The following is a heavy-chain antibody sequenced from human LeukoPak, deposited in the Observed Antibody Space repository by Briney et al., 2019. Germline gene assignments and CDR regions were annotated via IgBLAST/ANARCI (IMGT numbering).Heavy chain of an antibody. V-gene: IGHV3-30-3*01. CDR1: GFTFSSYA. CDR3: AKDLLSQQVARCFDY. CDR2: ISYDGSNK. D-gene: IGHD6-13*01. Sequence: GRSLRLSCAASGFTFSSYAMHWVRQAPGKGLEWVAVISYDGSNKYYADSVKGRFTISRDNSKNTLYLQMNSLRTDDTAVYYCAKDLLSQQVARCFDYWGQGTLVTVSS. J-gene: IGHJ4*02.